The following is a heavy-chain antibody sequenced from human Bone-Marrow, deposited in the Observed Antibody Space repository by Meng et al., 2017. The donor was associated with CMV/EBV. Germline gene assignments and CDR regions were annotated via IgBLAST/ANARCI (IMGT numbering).Heavy chain of an antibody. CDR1: GFTFSSCA. Sequence: LSCAAFGFTFSSCAMSWVRQAPGKGLEWVSAISGSGGSTYYAASVKGRFTISRDNSKNTLYLQMNSLRAEDTAVYYCAKGTAAAGDYWGQGTLVTVSS. D-gene: IGHD6-13*01. J-gene: IGHJ4*02. CDR3: AKGTAAAGDY. CDR2: ISGSGGST. V-gene: IGHV3-23*01.